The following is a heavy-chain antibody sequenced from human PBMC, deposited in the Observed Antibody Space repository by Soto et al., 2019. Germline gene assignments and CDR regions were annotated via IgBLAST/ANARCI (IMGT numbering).Heavy chain of an antibody. CDR3: AKCMQAYWNYDAHHI. Sequence: GGSLRLSCAASGFTFSSYEMNWVRQAPGKGLEWVSYITPSGGTTYYADSVKGRFTISRDTSRNTQYLQMNSLRAEDTALYYCAKCMQAYWNYDAHHIWGQGTMVTVSS. V-gene: IGHV3-48*03. D-gene: IGHD1-7*01. J-gene: IGHJ3*02. CDR2: ITPSGGTT. CDR1: GFTFSSYE.